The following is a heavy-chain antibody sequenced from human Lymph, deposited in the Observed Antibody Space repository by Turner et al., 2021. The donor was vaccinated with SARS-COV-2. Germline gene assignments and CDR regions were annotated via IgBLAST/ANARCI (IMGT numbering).Heavy chain of an antibody. V-gene: IGHV3-66*01. D-gene: IGHD3-16*01. CDR1: GLTVSCNY. CDR3: ARDQAGQQPNYAFDY. J-gene: IGHJ4*02. CDR2: INSGGST. Sequence: EVHLVESGGGLVQPGGALRLSGAASGLTVSCNYLSWVSQAQGRGVEWVSVINSGGSTFYADSVKSRFSISRDNSKKTLYLQMNSLRAEDTAVYCCARDQAGQQPNYAFDYWGQGTLVTVSS.